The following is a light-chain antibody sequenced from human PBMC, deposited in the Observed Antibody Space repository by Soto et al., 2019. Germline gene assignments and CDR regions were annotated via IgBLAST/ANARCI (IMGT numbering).Light chain of an antibody. Sequence: QSVLTQPPSASGSPGQSVTISCTGTSSDVGAYNYVSWYQQHPGKAPKLIIYEVSKWPSGVPDRFSGSKSGNTASLTVSGLQADDEADYYCSSYGGSNNYVLFGGGTKLTVL. CDR1: SSDVGAYNY. V-gene: IGLV2-8*01. J-gene: IGLJ2*01. CDR3: SSYGGSNNYVL. CDR2: EVS.